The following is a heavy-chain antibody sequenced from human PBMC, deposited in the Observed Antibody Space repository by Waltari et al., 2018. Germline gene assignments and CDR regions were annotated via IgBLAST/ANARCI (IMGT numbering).Heavy chain of an antibody. J-gene: IGHJ4*02. V-gene: IGHV4-39*07. Sequence: QLRLQESGPGLVKPSETLSLTCTVSGGSISSSTYFWGWIRQPPGKGLEWIGSSYYSGTTYYNPSLKSRVTISIDTSKNQLSLKLSSVTAADTAVYYCARDRSSSGGGDFFDYWGQGTLVTVSS. D-gene: IGHD6-6*01. CDR1: GGSISSSTYF. CDR3: ARDRSSSGGGDFFDY. CDR2: SYYSGTT.